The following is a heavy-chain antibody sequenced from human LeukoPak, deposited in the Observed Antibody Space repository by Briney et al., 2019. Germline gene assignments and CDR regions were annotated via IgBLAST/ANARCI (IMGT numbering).Heavy chain of an antibody. CDR3: ARDHAFSYYYYYMDV. V-gene: IGHV3-7*01. CDR2: IKQDGSEK. D-gene: IGHD3-3*01. Sequence: GGSLRLSCAASGFSFSSYWMSWVRQAPGKGLEWVANIKQDGSEKYYVDSVKGRFTISRDNAKNSLYLQMNSLRAEDTAVYYCARDHAFSYYYYYMDVWGKGTTVTVSS. J-gene: IGHJ6*03. CDR1: GFSFSSYW.